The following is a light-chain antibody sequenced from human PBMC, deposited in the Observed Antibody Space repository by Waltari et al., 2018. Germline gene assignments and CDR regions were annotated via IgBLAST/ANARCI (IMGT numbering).Light chain of an antibody. V-gene: IGLV3-1*01. CDR3: QAWDSSTLV. J-gene: IGLJ2*01. CDR1: KLGDKY. CDR2: QDN. Sequence: SYELSQPPSMSVSPGQTASITCSGDKLGDKYACWYHQKPGQSPVLVIVQDNKRPSGIPERFSGSNSGNTATLTISGTQAMDEADYYCQAWDSSTLVFGGGTKLTVL.